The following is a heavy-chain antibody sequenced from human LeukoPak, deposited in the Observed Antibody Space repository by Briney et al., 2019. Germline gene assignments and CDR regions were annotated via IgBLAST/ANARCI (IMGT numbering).Heavy chain of an antibody. V-gene: IGHV3-23*01. CDR3: AKYGSSGWYYYYGMDV. J-gene: IGHJ6*02. CDR1: GFTFSGYA. CDR2: ISGSGGST. D-gene: IGHD6-19*01. Sequence: GGSLRLSCAASGFTFSGYAMSWVRQAPGKGLEWVSAISGSGGSTYYADSVKGRFTISRDNSKNTLYLQMNSLRAEDTAVYYCAKYGSSGWYYYYGMDVWGQGTTVTVSS.